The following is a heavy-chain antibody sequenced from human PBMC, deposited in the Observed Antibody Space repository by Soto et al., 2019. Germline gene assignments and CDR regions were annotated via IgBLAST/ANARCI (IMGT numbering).Heavy chain of an antibody. CDR3: TRSPARDLDY. D-gene: IGHD6-6*01. J-gene: IGHJ4*02. V-gene: IGHV3-73*01. CDR1: GFTFSGSA. Sequence: GGSLRLSCAASGFTFSGSAMHWVRQASGKGLEWVGRIRSKANSYATAYAASVKGRFTISRDDSKNTAYLQMNSLKTEDTAVYYCTRSPARDLDYWGQGTLVTVSS. CDR2: IRSKANSYAT.